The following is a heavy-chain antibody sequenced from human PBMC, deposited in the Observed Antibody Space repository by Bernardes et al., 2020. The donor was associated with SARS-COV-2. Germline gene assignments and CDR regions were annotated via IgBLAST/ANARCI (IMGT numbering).Heavy chain of an antibody. J-gene: IGHJ4*02. Sequence: GGSLRLSCAASGFTFSSYGMPWVRQAPGKGLEWVAVIWYDGSNKYYADSVKGRFTISRDNSKNTLYLQMNSLRAEDTAVYYCARLGSYGSGSGDYWGQGTLVTVSS. CDR1: GFTFSSYG. D-gene: IGHD3-10*01. CDR2: IWYDGSNK. CDR3: ARLGSYGSGSGDY. V-gene: IGHV3-33*01.